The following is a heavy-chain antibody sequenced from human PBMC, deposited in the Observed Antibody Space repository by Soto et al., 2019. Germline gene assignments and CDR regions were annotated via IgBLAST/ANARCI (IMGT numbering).Heavy chain of an antibody. J-gene: IGHJ4*02. V-gene: IGHV3-33*01. Sequence: PGGSLRLSCAASGFTFSSYGMHWVRQAPGKGLEWVAVIWYDGSNKYYADSVKGRFTISRDNSKNTLYLQMNSLRAEDTAVYYCARPLDPLVTSLDYWGQGTLVTVSS. CDR1: GFTFSSYG. CDR3: ARPLDPLVTSLDY. CDR2: IWYDGSNK. D-gene: IGHD1-1*01.